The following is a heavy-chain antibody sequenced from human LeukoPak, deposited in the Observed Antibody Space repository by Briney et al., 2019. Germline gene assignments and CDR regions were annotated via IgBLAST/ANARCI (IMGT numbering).Heavy chain of an antibody. CDR2: ISSSSSYI. J-gene: IGHJ4*02. D-gene: IGHD3-22*01. CDR3: ARAHYPTYYHDSSGYYATDY. V-gene: IGHV3-21*01. Sequence: PGGSLRLSCAASGFTFSSYSMNWVRQAPGKGLEWVSSISSSSSYIYYADSVKGRFTISRDNAKNSLYLQMNSLRAEDTAVYYCARAHYPTYYHDSSGYYATDYWGQGTLVTVSS. CDR1: GFTFSSYS.